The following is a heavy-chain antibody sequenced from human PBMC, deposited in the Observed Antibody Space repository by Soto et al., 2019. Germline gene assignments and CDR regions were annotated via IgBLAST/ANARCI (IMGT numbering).Heavy chain of an antibody. D-gene: IGHD3-22*01. CDR1: GFSLSTSGMC. Sequence: SGPTLVNPTQTLTLTCTLSGFSLSTSGMCVSWIRQPPGKALEWLALIDWDDDKYYSTSLKTRLTISKDTSKNQVVLTMTNMDPVDTATYYCARIRGRYYYDSSGYKRYYYGMDVWGQGTTVTVSS. CDR3: ARIRGRYYYDSSGYKRYYYGMDV. V-gene: IGHV2-70*01. J-gene: IGHJ6*02. CDR2: IDWDDDK.